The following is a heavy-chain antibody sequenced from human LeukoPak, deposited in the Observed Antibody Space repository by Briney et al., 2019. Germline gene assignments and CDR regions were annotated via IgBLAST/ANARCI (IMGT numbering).Heavy chain of an antibody. CDR2: IIPIFGTA. J-gene: IGHJ4*02. CDR3: ARDRGYYYDSSGSGTAFFDY. CDR1: GGTFSSYA. V-gene: IGHV1-69*05. Sequence: SVKVSCKASGGTFSSYAISWVRQAPGQGLEWMGGIIPIFGTANYAQKFQGRVTITTDESTSTAYMELSSLRSDDTAVYYCARDRGYYYDSSGSGTAFFDYWGQGTLVTVSS. D-gene: IGHD3-22*01.